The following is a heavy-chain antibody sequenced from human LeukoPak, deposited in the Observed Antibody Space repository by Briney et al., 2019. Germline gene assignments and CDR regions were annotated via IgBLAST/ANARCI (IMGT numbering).Heavy chain of an antibody. CDR2: LFDSVNT. Sequence: SETLFLTCTVSGGSISSHYWSWIRQPPGKGMEWIAYLFDSVNTKDNPSLQSRLTLSADTSKNQFSLRLSSVTAADTPVYYCATIKRGSIFGYFDFWGQGIKVTVSS. J-gene: IGHJ4*02. CDR1: GGSISSHY. V-gene: IGHV4-59*11. CDR3: ATIKRGSIFGYFDF. D-gene: IGHD5-18*01.